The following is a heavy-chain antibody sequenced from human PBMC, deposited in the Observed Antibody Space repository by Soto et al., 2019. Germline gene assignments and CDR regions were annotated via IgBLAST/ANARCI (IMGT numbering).Heavy chain of an antibody. V-gene: IGHV3-30-3*01. Sequence: GGSLRLSCAASGFTFSSYAMHWVRQAPGKGLEWVAVISYDGSNKYYADSVKGRFTISRDNSKNTLYLQMNSLRAEDTAVYYCARVLGNYYDSSGPSDAFDIWGQGTMVTVSS. CDR2: ISYDGSNK. J-gene: IGHJ3*02. D-gene: IGHD3-22*01. CDR1: GFTFSSYA. CDR3: ARVLGNYYDSSGPSDAFDI.